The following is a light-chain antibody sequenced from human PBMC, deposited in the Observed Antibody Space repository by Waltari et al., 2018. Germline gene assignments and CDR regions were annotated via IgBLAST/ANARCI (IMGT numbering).Light chain of an antibody. CDR1: QSLSSYF. Sequence: EIVLTQSPDTLSLSPGEGATLPCRASQSLSSYFLARYQHKPGQGPRLLSYAATSRATGNPGSVSGCKSGTDFILTISRLEPEDFAVYYCQQDGSSPVTFGQGTRLEIK. CDR3: QQDGSSPVT. J-gene: IGKJ5*01. V-gene: IGKV3-20*01. CDR2: AAT.